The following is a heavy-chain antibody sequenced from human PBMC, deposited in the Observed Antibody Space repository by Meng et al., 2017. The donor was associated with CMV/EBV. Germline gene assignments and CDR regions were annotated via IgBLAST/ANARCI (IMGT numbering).Heavy chain of an antibody. CDR1: GYTFTSYD. J-gene: IGHJ6*02. CDR2: MNPNSGNT. D-gene: IGHD2-2*02. CDR3: ARGEGFDCSSTSCYIYYYYYYGMDV. Sequence: ASVKVSCKASGYTFTSYDINWVRQATGQGLEWMGWMNPNSGNTGYAQKFQGRVTITRNTSISTAYMELCSLRSEDTAVYYCARGEGFDCSSTSCYIYYYYYYGMDVWGQGTTVTVSS. V-gene: IGHV1-8*03.